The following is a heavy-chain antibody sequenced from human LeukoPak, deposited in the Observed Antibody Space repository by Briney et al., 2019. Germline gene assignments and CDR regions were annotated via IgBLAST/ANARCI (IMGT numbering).Heavy chain of an antibody. CDR3: ARESGTSGAFDI. D-gene: IGHD1-26*01. CDR1: GGSISNYY. V-gene: IGHV4-59*01. Sequence: SETLSLTCTVSGGSISNYYWNWIRQPPGKGLEWIGYVSYSGSTNYNPSLKSRVTISLYTSKNQFSLILNSVTAADTAVYYCARESGTSGAFDIWGQGTMVTVSS. CDR2: VSYSGST. J-gene: IGHJ3*02.